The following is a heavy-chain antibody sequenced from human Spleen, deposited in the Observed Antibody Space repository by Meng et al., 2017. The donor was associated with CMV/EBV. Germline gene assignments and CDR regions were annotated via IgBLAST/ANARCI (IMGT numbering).Heavy chain of an antibody. CDR3: AKEFASGEAINGYYYGMDV. CDR1: GFTFSSYA. Sequence: GGSLRLSCAASGFTFSSYAMSWVRQAPGKGLEWVAFIRYDGSNKYYLDSVKGRFTISRDNSKNTLYLQMNSLRGEDTAVYYCAKEFASGEAINGYYYGMDVWGQGTTVTVSS. J-gene: IGHJ6*01. V-gene: IGHV3-30*02. CDR2: IRYDGSNK. D-gene: IGHD3-16*01.